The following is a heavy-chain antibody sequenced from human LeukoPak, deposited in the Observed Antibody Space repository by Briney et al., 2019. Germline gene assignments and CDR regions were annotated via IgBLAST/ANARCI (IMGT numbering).Heavy chain of an antibody. CDR1: GFTFSSYG. J-gene: IGHJ4*02. CDR2: ISYDGSNK. Sequence: GGSLRLSCAASGFTFSSYGTHWVRQAPGKGLEWVAVISYDGSNKYYADSVKGRFTISRDNSKNTLYLQMNSLRAEDTAVYYCARVDCSGGSCYLRPFDYWGQGTLVTVSS. CDR3: ARVDCSGGSCYLRPFDY. D-gene: IGHD2-15*01. V-gene: IGHV3-30*19.